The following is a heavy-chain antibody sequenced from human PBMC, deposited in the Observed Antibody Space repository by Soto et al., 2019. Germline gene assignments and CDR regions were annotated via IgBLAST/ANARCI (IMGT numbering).Heavy chain of an antibody. Sequence: GGSLRLSYAASGCTLSDHYVSWIRQAPGKGLEWIGYSSNSGSFTRYADSVKGRFSISRDNAKSSLYLQISSLRGDDTATYYCVKSGDNYNLLDYWGQGTPVTVSS. V-gene: IGHV3-11*06. D-gene: IGHD1-1*01. CDR2: SSNSGSFT. CDR1: GCTLSDHY. J-gene: IGHJ4*02. CDR3: VKSGDNYNLLDY.